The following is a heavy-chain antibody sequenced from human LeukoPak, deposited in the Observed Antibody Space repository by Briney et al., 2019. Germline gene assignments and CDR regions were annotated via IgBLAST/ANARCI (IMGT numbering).Heavy chain of an antibody. CDR3: ARSPITLVRGVIITNVNTWFDP. CDR1: GDSFSSNSAA. CDR2: TYYRSKWYN. V-gene: IGHV6-1*01. Sequence: SHTLSLTCAISGDSFSSNSAAWNWIRQSPSRGLELLGRTYYRSKWYNDYAVFVKSRITITPDTSKNQFSLQLTSVPPEAPAVYSCARSPITLVRGVIITNVNTWFDPWGQGTLVTVSS. J-gene: IGHJ5*02. D-gene: IGHD3-10*01.